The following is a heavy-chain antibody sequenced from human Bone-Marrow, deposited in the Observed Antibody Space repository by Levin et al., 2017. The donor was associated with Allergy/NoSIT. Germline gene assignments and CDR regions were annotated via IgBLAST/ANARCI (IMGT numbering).Heavy chain of an antibody. D-gene: IGHD2-2*01. J-gene: IGHJ6*04. V-gene: IGHV3-30*18. CDR3: AKASSGLHCDSTSCYGSGLDV. CDR1: GFTFSMYG. Sequence: PGGSLRLSCAASGFTFSMYGMHWVRQAPGKGLAWVAVISYDGNKRHYAESVKGRFTISRDNSKNTLYLQMNSLRPEDTAVYYCAKASSGLHCDSTSCYGSGLDVWGKGITVAVSS. CDR2: ISYDGNKR.